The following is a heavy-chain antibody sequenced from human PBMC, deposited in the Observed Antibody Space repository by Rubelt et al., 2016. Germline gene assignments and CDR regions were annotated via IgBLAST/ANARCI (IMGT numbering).Heavy chain of an antibody. D-gene: IGHD1-1*01. V-gene: IGHV4-4*02. Sequence: QVQLQESGPGLVKPSGTLSLTCAVSGGSISSSNWWSWVRQPPGKGLEWIGSIYYSGSTHYNSSLKSRFTISVDTSKSQFSLKLSSVTTADTAVYFCARGSRYEVNYWGQGTLVTVSS. CDR3: ARGSRYEVNY. CDR2: IYYSGST. J-gene: IGHJ4*02. CDR1: GGSISSSNW.